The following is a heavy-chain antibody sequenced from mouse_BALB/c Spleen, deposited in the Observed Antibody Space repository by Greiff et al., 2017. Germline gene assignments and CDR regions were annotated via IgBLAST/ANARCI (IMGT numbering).Heavy chain of an antibody. J-gene: IGHJ4*01. Sequence: VQLQQSGPGLVAPSQSLSITCTVSGFSLTGYGVNWVRQPPGKGLEWLGMIWGDGSTDYNSALKSRLSISKDNSKSQVFLKMNSLQTDDTARYYCAREISRYAMDYWGQGTSVTVSS. CDR3: AREISRYAMDY. V-gene: IGHV2-6-7*01. D-gene: IGHD2-4*01. CDR2: IWGDGST. CDR1: GFSLTGYG.